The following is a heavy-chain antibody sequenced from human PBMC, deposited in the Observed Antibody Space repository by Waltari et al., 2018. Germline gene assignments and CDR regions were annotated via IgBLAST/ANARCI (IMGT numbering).Heavy chain of an antibody. J-gene: IGHJ4*02. CDR1: GDSISNSNW. D-gene: IGHD4-17*01. CDR2: IYHYGSS. CDR3: AKAGLNTVTEGYFDY. Sequence: QVQLQESGPGLVKPSGTLSLTCTVSGDSISNSNWWSWVRQPPGKGLAWSGEIYHYGSSNDNPSLKSRVTISVDKSKNQFSLKVNSVTAADTAVYFCAKAGLNTVTEGYFDYWGQGTLVTVSS. V-gene: IGHV4-4*02.